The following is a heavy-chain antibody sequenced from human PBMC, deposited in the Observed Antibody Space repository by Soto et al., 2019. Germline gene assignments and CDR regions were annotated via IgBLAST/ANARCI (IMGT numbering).Heavy chain of an antibody. J-gene: IGHJ5*02. CDR2: IYYSGST. CDR1: GGSISSSSYY. CDR3: ARQSLSSVVVVAATNWFDP. Sequence: SETLSLTCTVSGGSISSSSYYWGWIRQPPGKGLEWIGSIYYSGSTYYNPSLKSRVTISVDTSKNQFSLKLSSVTAADTAVYYCARQSLSSVVVVAATNWFDPWGQGTLVTVSS. V-gene: IGHV4-39*01. D-gene: IGHD2-15*01.